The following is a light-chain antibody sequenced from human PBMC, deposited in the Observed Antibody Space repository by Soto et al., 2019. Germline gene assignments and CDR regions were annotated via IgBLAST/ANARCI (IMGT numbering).Light chain of an antibody. J-gene: IGKJ5*01. CDR1: QSVGGS. Sequence: ETVLTQSPGTLSLSPGERATLSCRASQSVGGSLAWYQQKPGQAPRLLIYSASSRATGIPDRFSGTGSGTDFTLTISRLEPEDFAVYYCQHYGRSPRFGQGTRLEI. V-gene: IGKV3-20*01. CDR3: QHYGRSPR. CDR2: SAS.